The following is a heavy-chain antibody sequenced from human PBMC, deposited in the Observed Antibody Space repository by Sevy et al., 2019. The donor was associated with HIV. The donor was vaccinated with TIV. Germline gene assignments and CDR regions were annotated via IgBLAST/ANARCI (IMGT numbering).Heavy chain of an antibody. CDR1: GFSFSNNA. CDR2: IDSGGLT. Sequence: GGSLRLSCGASGFSFSNNAMNWVRQAPGKGPEWVSGIDSGGLTYYADSVKGRFTISRNNSMEMLFLQMNSLSPDDTAVYYCATGDTAMITDLDYWGQGTLVTVSS. D-gene: IGHD5-18*01. V-gene: IGHV3-23*01. CDR3: ATGDTAMITDLDY. J-gene: IGHJ4*02.